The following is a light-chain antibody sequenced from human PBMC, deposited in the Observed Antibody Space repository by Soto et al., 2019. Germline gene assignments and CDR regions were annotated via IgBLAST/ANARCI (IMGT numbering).Light chain of an antibody. J-gene: IGLJ2*01. CDR1: SSNIGSNY. Sequence: QSVLTQPPSASGTPGQRVTISCSGSSSNIGSNYVYWYQQLPGTAPKLLIYRNNQRPSGVPDRFSGSKSGTSASLAISGPRSEDEADYYCAAWDDSLSGLVFGGVTKLTVL. CDR3: AAWDDSLSGLV. V-gene: IGLV1-47*01. CDR2: RNN.